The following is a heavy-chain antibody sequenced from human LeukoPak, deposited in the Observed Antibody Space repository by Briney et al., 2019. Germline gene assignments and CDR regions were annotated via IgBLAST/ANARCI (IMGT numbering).Heavy chain of an antibody. D-gene: IGHD3-10*01. V-gene: IGHV3-33*01. Sequence: GESLRLSCAASGFTFSSYGMHWVRQAPGKGLEWVAVIWYDGSNKYYADSVKGRFTISRDNSKNTLYLQMNSLRAEDTAVYYCARDGGDYYGSGSYPPWFDPWGQGTLVTVSS. CDR2: IWYDGSNK. J-gene: IGHJ5*02. CDR3: ARDGGDYYGSGSYPPWFDP. CDR1: GFTFSSYG.